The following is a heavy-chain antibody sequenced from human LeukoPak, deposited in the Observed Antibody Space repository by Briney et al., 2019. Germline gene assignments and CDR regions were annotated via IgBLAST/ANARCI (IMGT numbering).Heavy chain of an antibody. CDR2: IQYDGNNE. CDR3: AKGGIAARLTDY. V-gene: IGHV3-30*02. D-gene: IGHD6-6*01. CDR1: GFTFRSNG. J-gene: IGHJ4*02. Sequence: GGSLRLSCAASGFTFRSNGMHWVRQAPGKGLEWVAFIQYDGNNEYFTDSVKGRFTISRDNSKNTLYLQMNSLRAEDTALYYCAKGGIAARLTDYWGQGTLVTVSS.